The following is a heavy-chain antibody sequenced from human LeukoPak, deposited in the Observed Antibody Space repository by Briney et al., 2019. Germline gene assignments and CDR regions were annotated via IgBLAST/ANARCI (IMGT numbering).Heavy chain of an antibody. CDR2: ISSSSSYI. CDR1: GFTFSSYS. J-gene: IGHJ5*02. V-gene: IGHV3-21*01. Sequence: GRSLRLSCAASGFTFSSYSMNWVRQAPGKGLEWVSSISSSSSYIYYADSVKGRFTISRDNAKNSLYLQMNSLRAEDTAVYYCAILEGIVVVVAGTGFDPWGQGTLVPVSS. D-gene: IGHD2-15*01. CDR3: AILEGIVVVVAGTGFDP.